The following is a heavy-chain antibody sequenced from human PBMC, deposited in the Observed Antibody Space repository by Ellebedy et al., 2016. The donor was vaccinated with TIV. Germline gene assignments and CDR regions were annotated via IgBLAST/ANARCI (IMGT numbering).Heavy chain of an antibody. D-gene: IGHD4-23*01. CDR2: IYPGDDDT. J-gene: IGHJ3*02. V-gene: IGHV5-51*01. CDR3: ATHYGGGGHDGFDI. CDR1: GYSFTSYW. Sequence: PGGSLRLSCKGSGYSFTSYWIGWVRQMPGKGLEWMGIIYPGDDDTRYSPSFQGQVTISADKSSSTAYLQWSSLKASDTAMYYCATHYGGGGHDGFDIWGQGTTVIVSS.